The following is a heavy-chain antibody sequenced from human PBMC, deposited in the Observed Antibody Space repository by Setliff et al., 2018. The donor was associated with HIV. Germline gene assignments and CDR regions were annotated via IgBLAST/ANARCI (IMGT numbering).Heavy chain of an antibody. D-gene: IGHD3-10*01. CDR2: IYYSGST. Sequence: NPSETLSLTCTVSGGSISSHYWSWIRRPPGKGLEWIGYIYYSGSTNYNPSLKSRVTISVDTSKNQFSLKLSSVTAADTAVYYCARDGPLEGSYRYYYYYMDVWGKGTTVTVSS. CDR3: ARDGPLEGSYRYYYYYMDV. J-gene: IGHJ6*03. V-gene: IGHV4-59*11. CDR1: GGSISSHY.